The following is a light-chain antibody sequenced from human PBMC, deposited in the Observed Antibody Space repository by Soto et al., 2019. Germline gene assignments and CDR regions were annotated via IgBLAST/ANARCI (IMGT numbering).Light chain of an antibody. CDR3: QQYHTYLYT. Sequence: DIKMTQSPSSLVASVGDRVTITCRASQSLGGWFEWYQQKPGDAAKILIYKASTSDTGVPSRFSCSGSGTEFTLTIRSLQPDDSATYFCQQYHTYLYTLGQGTKLEI. CDR2: KAS. J-gene: IGKJ2*01. V-gene: IGKV1-5*03. CDR1: QSLGGW.